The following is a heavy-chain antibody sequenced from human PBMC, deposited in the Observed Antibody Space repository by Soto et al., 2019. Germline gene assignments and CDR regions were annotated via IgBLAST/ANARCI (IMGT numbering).Heavy chain of an antibody. CDR1: GFTLIDHY. J-gene: IGHJ4*02. V-gene: IGHV3-11*03. D-gene: IGHD3-10*02. Sequence: GSLSLSCAASGFTLIDHYMSWIRQAPGKGLEWISFSSNSGTFTKYADSVKGRFTISRDNAKNSLYLQINSLRGEDTAIYFCARSGDNYNVLDYWGPGTPVTVSS. CDR3: ARSGDNYNVLDY. CDR2: SSNSGTFT.